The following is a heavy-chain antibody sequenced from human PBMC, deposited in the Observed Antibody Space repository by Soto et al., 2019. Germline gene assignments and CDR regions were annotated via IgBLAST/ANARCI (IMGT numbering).Heavy chain of an antibody. CDR2: IYYSGST. J-gene: IGHJ5*02. D-gene: IGHD4-4*01. V-gene: IGHV4-59*01. CDR1: GGSISSYY. CDR3: ARFDYSIWFEP. Sequence: SSETLSLTCTVSGGSISSYYWSWIRQPPGKGLEWIGYIYYSGSTNYNPSLKSRVTISVDTSKNQFSLKLSSVTAADTAVYYCARFDYSIWFEPWGQGTLVTVSS.